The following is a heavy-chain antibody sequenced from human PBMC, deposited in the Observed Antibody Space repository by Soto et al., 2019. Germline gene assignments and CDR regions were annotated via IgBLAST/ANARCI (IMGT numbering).Heavy chain of an antibody. CDR2: IWYDGCNE. D-gene: IGHD3-22*01. CDR1: GFTFSRNG. CDR3: ARFVGSDSSGCFDY. J-gene: IGHJ4*02. Sequence: QVQLVESGGGVVQPGRSLRLSCAASGFTFSRNGMHWVRQAPGKGLEWVTFIWYDGCNEDYVDSVKGRFTISRDNSKNTLYLEMNSLRAEDTAVYYCARFVGSDSSGCFDYWGQGTPVTVSS. V-gene: IGHV3-33*01.